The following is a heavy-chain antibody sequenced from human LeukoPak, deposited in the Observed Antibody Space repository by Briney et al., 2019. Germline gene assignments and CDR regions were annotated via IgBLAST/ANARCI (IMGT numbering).Heavy chain of an antibody. D-gene: IGHD6-13*01. CDR2: INHSGST. V-gene: IGHV4-34*01. J-gene: IGHJ4*02. Sequence: SETLSLTCAVYGGSFSGYYWSWIRQPPGKGPEWIGEINHSGSTNYNPSLKSRVTISVDTSKNQFSLKLSSVTAADTAVYYCARGRGSSSWYSDYWGQGTLVTVSS. CDR1: GGSFSGYY. CDR3: ARGRGSSSWYSDY.